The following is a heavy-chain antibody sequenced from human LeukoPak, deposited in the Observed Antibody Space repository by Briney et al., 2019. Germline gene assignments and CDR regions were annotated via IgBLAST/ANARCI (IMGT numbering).Heavy chain of an antibody. CDR1: GFPFSSYW. CDR3: TRVGYIDEGIDY. V-gene: IGHV3-7*04. Sequence: PGGSLRLSCVASGFPFSSYWMTWVRQAQGKGREWVANIKQDGSKKSYVDSVKGRFTISRDNAKNSLYLQMNSLRAEDTAIYYCTRVGYIDEGIDYWGQGTLVTVSS. CDR2: IKQDGSKK. J-gene: IGHJ4*02. D-gene: IGHD5-24*01.